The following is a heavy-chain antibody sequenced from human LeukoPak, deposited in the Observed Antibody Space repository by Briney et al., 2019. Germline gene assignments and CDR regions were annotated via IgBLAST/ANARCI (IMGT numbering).Heavy chain of an antibody. D-gene: IGHD6-13*01. Sequence: GGSLRLSCAASGFTFSSYAMSWVRQAPGKGLEWVAAISGSGGSTYYADSVKGRFTISRDNSKNTLYLQMNSLRAEDTAVYYCAKVFEPLAYSSSWYFDYWGQGTLVTVSS. CDR1: GFTFSSYA. V-gene: IGHV3-23*01. CDR3: AKVFEPLAYSSSWYFDY. J-gene: IGHJ4*02. CDR2: ISGSGGST.